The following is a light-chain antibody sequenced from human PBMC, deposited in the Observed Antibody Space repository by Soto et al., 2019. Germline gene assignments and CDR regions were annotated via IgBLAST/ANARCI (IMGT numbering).Light chain of an antibody. Sequence: QYALTQPASVSGSPGQSITIYCTGTSSDVGGYNYVSWYQQHPGKAPKLMIYDVSNRPSGVSNRFSGSKSGNTASLTISGLQVEDEADYYCSSYTSSSTLLYVFGTGTKLTVL. CDR2: DVS. CDR3: SSYTSSSTLLYV. J-gene: IGLJ1*01. CDR1: SSDVGGYNY. V-gene: IGLV2-14*01.